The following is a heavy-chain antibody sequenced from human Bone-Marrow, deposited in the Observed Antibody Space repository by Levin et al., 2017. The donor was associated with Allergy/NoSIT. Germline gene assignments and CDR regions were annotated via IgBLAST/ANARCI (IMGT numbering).Heavy chain of an antibody. J-gene: IGHJ3*01. D-gene: IGHD5-18*01. Sequence: GESLKISCKASGYSFIGYYIHWVRQAPGQGLECMGWINPNSGGRNLAQKFQGRVTMTRDTSIDTAYMELSGLRSDDTAVYFCARDRRNEGYSNGFAASDLWGQGTMVTVSS. CDR2: INPNSGGR. CDR1: GYSFIGYY. CDR3: ARDRRNEGYSNGFAASDL. V-gene: IGHV1-2*02.